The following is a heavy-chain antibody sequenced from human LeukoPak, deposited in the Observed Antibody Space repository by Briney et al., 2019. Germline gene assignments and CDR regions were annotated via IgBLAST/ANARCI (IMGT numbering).Heavy chain of an antibody. CDR1: GFTFSSYD. CDR2: ISGSCGST. V-gene: IGHV3-23*01. Sequence: GGSLRLSCAASGFTFSSYDMSWVREAPGKGLEWVSAISGSCGSTYYADSVKGRFSISRDNSKNTLYLQMNSLIAEDTAVYYCAKVRHDILTVACFDYWGRGTLVTVSS. J-gene: IGHJ4*02. CDR3: AKVRHDILTVACFDY. D-gene: IGHD3-9*01.